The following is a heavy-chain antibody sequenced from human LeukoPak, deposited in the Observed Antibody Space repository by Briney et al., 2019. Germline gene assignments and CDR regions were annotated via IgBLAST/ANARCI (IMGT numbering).Heavy chain of an antibody. D-gene: IGHD3-22*01. J-gene: IGHJ4*02. CDR1: GFTFSTFG. V-gene: IGHV3-21*01. CDR2: IIHSSTYI. Sequence: GGSLRLSCAASGFTFSTFGFNWVRQAPGKGLEWVSSIIHSSTYISYADSVKGRFTISRDNARNSLFLQMNSLRAEDTAVYYCARGYYYDSSVAYWGQGTLVTVLS. CDR3: ARGYYYDSSVAY.